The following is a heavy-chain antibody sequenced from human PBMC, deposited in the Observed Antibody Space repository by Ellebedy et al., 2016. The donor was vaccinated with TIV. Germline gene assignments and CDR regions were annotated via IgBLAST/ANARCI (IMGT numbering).Heavy chain of an antibody. V-gene: IGHV3-30-3*01. CDR2: ISYDGSNK. CDR1: GFIFSSYA. D-gene: IGHD4-17*01. J-gene: IGHJ4*02. CDR3: ARDRVHYAHFEY. Sequence: GGSLRLXXAASGFIFSSYAMHWVRQAPGKGLEWVAVISYDGSNKYYADSVKGRFTISRDNSKNTLYLQMNSLRAEDTAVYYCARDRVHYAHFEYWGQGTLVTVSS.